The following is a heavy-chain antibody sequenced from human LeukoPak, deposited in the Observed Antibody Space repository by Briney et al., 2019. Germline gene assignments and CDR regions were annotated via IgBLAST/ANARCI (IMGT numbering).Heavy chain of an antibody. D-gene: IGHD3-22*01. J-gene: IGHJ3*02. CDR2: IYYSGST. Sequence: SETLSLTCTVSGGSISSSSYYWGWIRQPPGKGLERLVSIYYSGSTYYNPSLKSRVTISVDTSKNQFSLKLSSVTAADAAVYYCARTMFKNYYDSSGYYYAAFDIWGQGTMVTVSS. CDR1: GGSISSSSYY. V-gene: IGHV4-39*01. CDR3: ARTMFKNYYDSSGYYYAAFDI.